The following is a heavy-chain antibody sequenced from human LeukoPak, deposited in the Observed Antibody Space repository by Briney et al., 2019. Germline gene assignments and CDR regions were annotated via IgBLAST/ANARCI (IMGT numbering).Heavy chain of an antibody. V-gene: IGHV4-4*09. CDR1: GGSISSYY. Sequence: ASETLSLTCTVSGGSISSYYWSWIRQPPGKGLEWIGYIYTSGSTNYNPSLKSRVTISVDTSKNQFSLKLSSVTAADTAVYYCARLLLDYHYYMDVWGKGTTVTVSS. CDR2: IYTSGST. D-gene: IGHD2-15*01. J-gene: IGHJ6*03. CDR3: ARLLLDYHYYMDV.